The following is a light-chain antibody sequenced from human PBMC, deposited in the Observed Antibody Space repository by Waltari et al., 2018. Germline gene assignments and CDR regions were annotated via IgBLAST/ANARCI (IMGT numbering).Light chain of an antibody. CDR1: SSDVGYYNY. Sequence: QSALTQPRSVSGSPGQSVTISCTGTSSDVGYYNYLFWYQQYPGKAPKLIIYDVSKRPSGVPDRFSGSKSGNTASLTISGLQTEDEADYYCCSYAGSYTYVFGTGTKVTVL. CDR2: DVS. CDR3: CSYAGSYTYV. V-gene: IGLV2-11*01. J-gene: IGLJ1*01.